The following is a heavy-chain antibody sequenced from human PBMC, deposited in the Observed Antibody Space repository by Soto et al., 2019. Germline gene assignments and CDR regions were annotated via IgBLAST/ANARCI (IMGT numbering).Heavy chain of an antibody. J-gene: IGHJ4*02. CDR2: INSDASRT. Sequence: EVQLVESGGDLVQPGGSLRLSCAASGFTFGDYWMHWVRQSPGEGLVWISHINSDASRTGYADSVRGRFTVSRDNARNTVYLQVNSLRAEDTAMYYWASAQYWGQGTLVTVSS. V-gene: IGHV3-74*01. CDR3: ASAQY. CDR1: GFTFGDYW.